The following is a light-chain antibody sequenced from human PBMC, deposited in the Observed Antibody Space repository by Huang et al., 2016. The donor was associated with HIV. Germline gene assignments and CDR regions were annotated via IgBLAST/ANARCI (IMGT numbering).Light chain of an antibody. CDR3: QQSYSTLLT. CDR1: QTISTY. CDR2: AAS. J-gene: IGKJ4*01. Sequence: DIQMTQSPSSLSASVGDRVTITCRASQTISTYLNWYQQRPGKAPKLLIYAASSLQSGVPSRFSGSRSWTDFILTISSLQPEDFATYYCQQSYSTLLTFGGGTKVAIK. V-gene: IGKV1-39*01.